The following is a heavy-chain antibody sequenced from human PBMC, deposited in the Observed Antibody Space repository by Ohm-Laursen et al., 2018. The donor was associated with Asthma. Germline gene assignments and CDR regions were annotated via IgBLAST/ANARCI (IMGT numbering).Heavy chain of an antibody. D-gene: IGHD6-13*01. V-gene: IGHV1-3*01. CDR3: ARDSVFPSPYSSSWAFDY. CDR1: GYTFTSYA. CDR2: INAGNGNT. J-gene: IGHJ4*02. Sequence: GASVKVSCKASGYTFTSYAMHWVRQAPGQRLEWMGWINAGNGNTKYSQKFQGRVTITRDTSASTAYMELSSLRSEDTAVYYCARDSVFPSPYSSSWAFDYWGQGTLVTVSS.